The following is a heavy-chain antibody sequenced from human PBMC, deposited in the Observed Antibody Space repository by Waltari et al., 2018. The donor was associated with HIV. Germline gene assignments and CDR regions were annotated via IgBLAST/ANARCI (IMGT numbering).Heavy chain of an antibody. V-gene: IGHV3-23*01. D-gene: IGHD3-22*01. CDR2: SNGGTTGT. J-gene: IGHJ4*02. CDR3: AKDRSYDSSGYFDY. Sequence: EVQLLESGGDLQQPGGSLRLSCAASGFIFSRYAMTCVRQAPGRGLEWVSSSNGGTTGTFYAYSVKGRFTISRDSSKNTLYLQMNSLRAEDTAVYYCAKDRSYDSSGYFDYWGEGTLVTVSS. CDR1: GFIFSRYA.